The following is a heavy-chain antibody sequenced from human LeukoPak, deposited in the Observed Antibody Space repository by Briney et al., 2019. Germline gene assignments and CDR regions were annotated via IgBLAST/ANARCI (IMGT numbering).Heavy chain of an antibody. CDR2: IYTSGST. CDR1: GGSISSGSYY. CDR3: ARRSQLYDY. Sequence: PSQTLSLTCTVSGGSISSGSYYWSWIRQPAGKGLEWIGRIYTSGSTNYNPSLKSRVTISVDTSKNQFSLKLSSVTAADTAVYYCARRSQLYDYWGQGTLVTVSS. J-gene: IGHJ4*02. V-gene: IGHV4-61*02. D-gene: IGHD5-18*01.